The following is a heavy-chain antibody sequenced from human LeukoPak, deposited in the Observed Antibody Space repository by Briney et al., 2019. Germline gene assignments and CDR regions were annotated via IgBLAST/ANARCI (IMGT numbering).Heavy chain of an antibody. V-gene: IGHV1-46*01. D-gene: IGHD2-8*01. J-gene: IGHJ4*02. Sequence: GASVKVSCKASGYTFTSHHMHWVRQAPGQGLEWMGIINPSGGSTNYAQKLQGRVTMTTDTSTSTAYMELRSLRSDDTAVYYCAINEWSPESTFDYWGQGTLVTVSS. CDR2: INPSGGST. CDR3: AINEWSPESTFDY. CDR1: GYTFTSHH.